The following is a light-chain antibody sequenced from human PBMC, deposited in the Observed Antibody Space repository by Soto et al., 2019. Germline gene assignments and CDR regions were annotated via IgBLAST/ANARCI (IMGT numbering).Light chain of an antibody. Sequence: DIQLTQSPSFLSASVGDRVTITCRASQGISNYLAWYQQKPEKAPKLLIYAASALQSGVPSRFSGSGSGTEFTLTISSPQPEDFATYYCQQLNSYPRYTFGQGTKLEIK. CDR1: QGISNY. CDR3: QQLNSYPRYT. CDR2: AAS. J-gene: IGKJ2*01. V-gene: IGKV1-9*01.